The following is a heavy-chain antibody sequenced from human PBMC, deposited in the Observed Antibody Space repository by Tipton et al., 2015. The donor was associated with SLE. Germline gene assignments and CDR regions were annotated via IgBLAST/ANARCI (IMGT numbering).Heavy chain of an antibody. Sequence: SLRLSCAASGFTFSSYSMNWVRQAPGKGLEWVSSISSSSSYIYYADSVKGRFTISRDNAKNSLYLQMNSPRAEDTAVYYCARDPHCSSTSCYPVHWFDPWGQGTLVTVSS. CDR3: ARDPHCSSTSCYPVHWFDP. D-gene: IGHD2-2*01. CDR2: ISSSSSYI. V-gene: IGHV3-21*01. J-gene: IGHJ5*02. CDR1: GFTFSSYS.